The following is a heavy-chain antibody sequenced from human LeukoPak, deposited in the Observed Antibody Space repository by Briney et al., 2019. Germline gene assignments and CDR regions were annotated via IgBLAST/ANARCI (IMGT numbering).Heavy chain of an antibody. CDR2: IYYSGST. D-gene: IGHD6-19*01. CDR1: GGSISSSSYY. V-gene: IGHV4-39*01. J-gene: IGHJ6*03. CDR3: ARQQDSSGYPYYYYYYMDV. Sequence: SETLSLTCTVSGGSISSSSYYWGWIRQPPGKGLEWIGSIYYSGSTYYNPSLKSRVTISVDTSKNQFSLKLSSVTAADTAVYYCARQQDSSGYPYYYYYYMDVWGKGTTVTVSS.